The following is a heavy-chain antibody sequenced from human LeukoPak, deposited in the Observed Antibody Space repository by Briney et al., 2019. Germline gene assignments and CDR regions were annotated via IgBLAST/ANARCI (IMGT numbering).Heavy chain of an antibody. CDR1: GFTVSSNY. V-gene: IGHV3-53*01. J-gene: IGHJ4*02. D-gene: IGHD3-10*01. CDR3: ARVAYYYGSGSYAK. CDR2: IYSGGST. Sequence: GRSLRLSCAASGFTVSSNYMSWVRQAPGKGLEWVSVIYSGGSTYYADSVKGRFTISRDNSKNTLYLQMNSLRAEDTAVYYCARVAYYYGSGSYAKWGQGTLVTVSS.